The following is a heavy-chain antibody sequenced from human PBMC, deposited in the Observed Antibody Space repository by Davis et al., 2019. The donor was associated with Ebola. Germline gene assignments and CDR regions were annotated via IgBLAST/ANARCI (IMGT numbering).Heavy chain of an antibody. V-gene: IGHV3-30-3*01. D-gene: IGHD3-3*01. CDR2: ISYDGSNK. CDR1: GFTFSSYA. CDR3: AKEWTILTIFGVKD. J-gene: IGHJ4*02. Sequence: GGSLRLSCAASGFTFSSYAMHWVRQAPGKGLEWVAVISYDGSNKYYADSVKGRFTISRDNSKNTLYLQMNSLRAEDTAVYYCAKEWTILTIFGVKDWGQGTLVTVSS.